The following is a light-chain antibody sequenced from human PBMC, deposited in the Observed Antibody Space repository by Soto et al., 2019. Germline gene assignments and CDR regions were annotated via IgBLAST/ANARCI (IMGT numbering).Light chain of an antibody. CDR2: EVS. Sequence: LTQPASVSGSPGQLITISCTGTSSDVGGYNYVSWYQQHPGKAPKLIIFEVSYRPSGISNRFSASKSVNTASLTISGLQTDDEADYYCCLYVGATTDVFGTGTKVTVL. J-gene: IGLJ1*01. CDR1: SSDVGGYNY. CDR3: CLYVGATTDV. V-gene: IGLV2-14*01.